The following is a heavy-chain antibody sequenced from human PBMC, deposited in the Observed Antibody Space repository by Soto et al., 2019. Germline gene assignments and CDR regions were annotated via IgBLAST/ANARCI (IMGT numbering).Heavy chain of an antibody. J-gene: IGHJ6*02. CDR2: IYYSGST. Sequence: SETLSLTCTVSGGSISSGDYYWSWIRQPPGKGLEWIGYIYYSGSTYYNPSLKSRVTISVDTSKNQFSLKLSSVTAADTAVYYYARERVRVHYYYYYGMDVWGQGTTVTVYS. D-gene: IGHD3-10*01. CDR3: ARERVRVHYYYYYGMDV. CDR1: GGSISSGDYY. V-gene: IGHV4-30-4*01.